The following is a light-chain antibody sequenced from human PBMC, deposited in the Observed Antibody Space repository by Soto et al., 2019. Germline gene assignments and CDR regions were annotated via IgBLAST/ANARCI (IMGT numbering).Light chain of an antibody. V-gene: IGLV2-14*03. J-gene: IGLJ1*01. Sequence: QSVLTQPASVSGSPGQSITISCTGTSSEVCGYNYVSWYQQHPGKAPKLMIYYVSIRPSLVSNRFSGSKSGNTASLTISGLQAEDEADYYCSSYTGSTTLVVFGTGTKVTVL. CDR3: SSYTGSTTLVV. CDR2: YVS. CDR1: SSEVCGYNY.